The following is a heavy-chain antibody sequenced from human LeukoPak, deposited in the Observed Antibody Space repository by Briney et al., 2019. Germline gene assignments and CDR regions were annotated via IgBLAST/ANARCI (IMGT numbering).Heavy chain of an antibody. CDR3: TRDGCSGWCHDY. CDR1: GFTFSTEW. CDR2: MKEEGGNI. Sequence: GGSLRLSCAASGFTFSTEWMGWVRQAPGKGLEWVATMKEEGGNIYYVDSVRGRFTISRDNAKNSLFLQMNSLRADDTAVYYCTRDGCSGWCHDYWGQGTLVSVSS. J-gene: IGHJ4*02. D-gene: IGHD6-19*01. V-gene: IGHV3-7*01.